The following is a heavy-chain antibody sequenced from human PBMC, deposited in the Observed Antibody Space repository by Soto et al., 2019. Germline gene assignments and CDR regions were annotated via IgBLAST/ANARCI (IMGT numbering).Heavy chain of an antibody. CDR2: IKEDGSEK. J-gene: IGHJ4*02. CDR1: GFSFSSSW. Sequence: PGWSLRLSCAAAGFSFSSSWMNWVRQAPGKGLEWVADIKEDGSEKYYVDSLKGRFTISRDNAKNSLYLQMNSLRAEDTAVYYCARGDYYDRRFDSWGQGTLVTASS. CDR3: ARGDYYDRRFDS. D-gene: IGHD3-22*01. V-gene: IGHV3-7*03.